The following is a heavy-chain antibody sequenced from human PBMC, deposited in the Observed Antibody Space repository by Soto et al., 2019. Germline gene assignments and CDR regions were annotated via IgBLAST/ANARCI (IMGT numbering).Heavy chain of an antibody. CDR2: ISGSGGST. D-gene: IGHD3-3*01. Sequence: GGSLRLSCAASGFTFSSYAMSWVRQAPGKGLEWVSAISGSGGSTYYADSVKGRFTISRDNSKNTLYLQMNSLRAEDTAVYYCAKFRDFWSGYYLLDYWGQGTLVTVSS. V-gene: IGHV3-23*01. CDR3: AKFRDFWSGYYLLDY. CDR1: GFTFSSYA. J-gene: IGHJ4*02.